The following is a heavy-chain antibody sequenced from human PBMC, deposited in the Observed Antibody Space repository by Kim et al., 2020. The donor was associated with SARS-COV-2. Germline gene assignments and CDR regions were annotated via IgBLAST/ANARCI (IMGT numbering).Heavy chain of an antibody. CDR3: AREGCSSTSCYPY. J-gene: IGHJ4*02. CDR2: INPNSGGT. CDR1: GYTFTGYY. D-gene: IGHD2-2*01. V-gene: IGHV1-2*02. Sequence: ASVKVSCKASGYTFTGYYMHWVRQAPGQGLEWMGWINPNSGGTNYAQKFQGRVTMTRDTSISTAYMELSRLRSDDTAVYYCAREGCSSTSCYPYWGQGTLVTVSS.